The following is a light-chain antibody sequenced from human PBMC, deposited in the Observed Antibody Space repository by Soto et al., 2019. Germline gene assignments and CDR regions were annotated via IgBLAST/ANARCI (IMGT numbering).Light chain of an antibody. Sequence: EIVLTQSPATLSLSPGERATLSCRASQSVGRSLAWYQQKPGQAPRLLIYGASSRATGIPDRFSGSGSGTDFTLTISRLEPEDFAVYYCQQYGSSPPLTFGGGTKVDIK. CDR2: GAS. CDR1: QSVGRS. CDR3: QQYGSSPPLT. J-gene: IGKJ4*01. V-gene: IGKV3-20*01.